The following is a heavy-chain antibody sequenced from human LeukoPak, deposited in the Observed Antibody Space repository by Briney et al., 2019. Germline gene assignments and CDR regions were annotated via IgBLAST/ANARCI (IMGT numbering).Heavy chain of an antibody. CDR3: ARFPWDY. Sequence: GGSLRLSCAASGFTFSRYAMSWVRQAPGKGLEWVAVISYDGSNKYYADSVKGRFTISRDNSKNTLYLQMNSLRAEDTAVYYCARFPWDYWGQGTLVTVSS. CDR1: GFTFSRYA. CDR2: ISYDGSNK. V-gene: IGHV3-30-3*01. J-gene: IGHJ4*02.